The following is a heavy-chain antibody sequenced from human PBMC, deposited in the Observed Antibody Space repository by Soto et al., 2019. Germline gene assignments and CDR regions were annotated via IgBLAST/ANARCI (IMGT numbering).Heavy chain of an antibody. D-gene: IGHD6-19*01. Sequence: QITLKESGPSLVKPTQTLTLTCTFSGFSLSARGMGVGWIRQPPGQALDWLALIYWDADKWYSPSLRTSLTNTEDTPKNQVVLTMTNMDPVDTATYFGPHRARGWQYYFPSWGQGTPVTVSS. CDR3: PHRARGWQYYFPS. J-gene: IGHJ4*02. V-gene: IGHV2-5*02. CDR2: IYWDADK. CDR1: GFSLSARGMG.